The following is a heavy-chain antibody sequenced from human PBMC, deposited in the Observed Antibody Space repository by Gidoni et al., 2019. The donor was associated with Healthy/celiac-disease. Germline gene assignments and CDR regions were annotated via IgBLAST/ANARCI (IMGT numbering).Heavy chain of an antibody. V-gene: IGHV3-11*01. D-gene: IGHD6-19*01. CDR3: ASPSAYSSGWYGGREEFDY. CDR2: ISSSGSTI. CDR1: GFTFSAYY. J-gene: IGHJ4*02. Sequence: QVQLVESGGGLVKPGGSLRLSCAASGFTFSAYYMSWIRQAPGKGLEWVSYISSSGSTIYYADSVKGRFTISRDNAKNSLYLQMNSLRAEDTAVYYCASPSAYSSGWYGGREEFDYWGQGTLVTVSS.